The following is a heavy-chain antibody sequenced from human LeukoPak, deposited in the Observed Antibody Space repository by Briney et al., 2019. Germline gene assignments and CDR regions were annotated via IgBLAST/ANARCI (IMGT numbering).Heavy chain of an antibody. V-gene: IGHV4-59*01. CDR1: GGSISSYY. J-gene: IGHJ5*02. Sequence: SETLSLTCTVSGGSISSYYWSWIRQPPGKGLEWIGYIYYGGSTNYNPSLKSRVTISVDTSKNQFSLKLSSVTAADTAVYYCARESSSGWFDPWGQGTLVTVSS. CDR2: IYYGGST. D-gene: IGHD6-6*01. CDR3: ARESSSGWFDP.